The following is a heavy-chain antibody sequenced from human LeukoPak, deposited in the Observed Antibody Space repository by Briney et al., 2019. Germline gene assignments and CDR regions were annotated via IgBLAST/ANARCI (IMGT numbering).Heavy chain of an antibody. Sequence: SETLSLTCTVSGGSISSGGYYWSWIRQHPGKGLEWIGYIYYSGSTYYNPSLKSRVTISVDTSKNQFSLKLSSVTAADTAVYYCARDNNDILTGYSRMGGFDPWGQGTLVTVSS. J-gene: IGHJ5*02. D-gene: IGHD3-9*01. CDR1: GGSISSGGYY. V-gene: IGHV4-31*03. CDR3: ARDNNDILTGYSRMGGFDP. CDR2: IYYSGST.